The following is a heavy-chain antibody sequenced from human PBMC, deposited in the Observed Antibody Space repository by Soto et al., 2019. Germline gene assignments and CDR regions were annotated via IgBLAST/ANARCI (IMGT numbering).Heavy chain of an antibody. CDR2: ISRSSSYI. CDR1: GFTFSGHS. D-gene: IGHD3-10*01. CDR3: ARDYYGSGSDYVDFDY. J-gene: IGHJ4*02. V-gene: IGHV3-21*03. Sequence: DVQLVESGGGLVKPGGSLRLSCAASGFTFSGHSMIWVRQAPGKGLEWVSSISRSSSYIFYADSVKGRFTISRDNAENSVYLQMNSLRAEDTGVYYCARDYYGSGSDYVDFDYWGQGTLVTVSS.